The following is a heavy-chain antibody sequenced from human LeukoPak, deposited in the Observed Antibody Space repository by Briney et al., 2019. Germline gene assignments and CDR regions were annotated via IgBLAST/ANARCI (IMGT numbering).Heavy chain of an antibody. J-gene: IGHJ4*02. CDR2: INPSGGST. CDR3: ARDYLTDYGGNSGGYYFDY. D-gene: IGHD4-23*01. V-gene: IGHV1-46*01. CDR1: GYTFTSYY. Sequence: ASVKVSCKASGYTFTSYYMHWVRQAPGQGLEWMGIINPSGGSTSYAQKFQGRVTMTRDMSTSTVYMELSSLRSEDTAVHYCARDYLTDYGGNSGGYYFDYWGQGTLVTVSS.